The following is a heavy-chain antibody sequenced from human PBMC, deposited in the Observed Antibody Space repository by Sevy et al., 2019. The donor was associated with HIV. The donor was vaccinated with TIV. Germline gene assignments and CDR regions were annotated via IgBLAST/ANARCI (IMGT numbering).Heavy chain of an antibody. D-gene: IGHD3-3*01. CDR2: MNPNSGNT. Sequence: ASVKVSYKASGYTFTSYDINWVRQATGQGLEWMGWMNPNSGNTGYAQKFQGRVTMTRNTSISTAYMELSSLRSEDTAVYYCAREGLRFLELLVTWGQGTLVTVSS. CDR1: GYTFTSYD. J-gene: IGHJ5*02. V-gene: IGHV1-8*01. CDR3: AREGLRFLELLVT.